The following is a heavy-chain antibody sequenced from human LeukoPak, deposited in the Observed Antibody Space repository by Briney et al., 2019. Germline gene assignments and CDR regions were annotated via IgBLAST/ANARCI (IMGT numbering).Heavy chain of an antibody. D-gene: IGHD4-17*01. J-gene: IGHJ6*03. CDR1: GFSFSTYW. CDR2: IKQDGSEK. Sequence: GGSLRLSCAASGFSFSTYWMSWVRQAPGKGLEWVATIKQDGSEKYYVDSVKGRFTISRDNAKNSLYLQMNSLRADDTAVYYCAKGTTLYMDVWGKGTTVTISS. V-gene: IGHV3-7*01. CDR3: AKGTTLYMDV.